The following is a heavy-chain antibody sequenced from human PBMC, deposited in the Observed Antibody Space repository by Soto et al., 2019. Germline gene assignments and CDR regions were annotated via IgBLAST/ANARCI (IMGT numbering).Heavy chain of an antibody. V-gene: IGHV2-70*11. CDR1: GFSLSTDGMC. CDR3: ARVWWFGEKEYFQN. CDR2: IDWNDDK. Sequence: SGPTLVNPTQTLTLACTISGFSLSTDGMCVSWIRQPPGKALEWLARIDWNDDKYYSTSLKTRLTISKDTSKNQAVLTMTKLDPADTATYYCARVWWFGEKEYFQNWGQGTLVTVSS. D-gene: IGHD2-21*01. J-gene: IGHJ1*01.